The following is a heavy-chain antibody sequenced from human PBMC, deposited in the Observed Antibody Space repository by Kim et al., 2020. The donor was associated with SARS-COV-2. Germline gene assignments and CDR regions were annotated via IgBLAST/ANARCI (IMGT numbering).Heavy chain of an antibody. J-gene: IGHJ4*02. V-gene: IGHV4-34*01. Sequence: SETLSLTCAVYGGSFSGYYWSWIRQPPGKGLEWIGEINHSGSTNYNPSLKSRVTISVDTSKNQFSLKLSSVTAADTAVYYCARHLRGAFDYWGQGTLVTVSS. CDR3: ARHLRGAFDY. CDR1: GGSFSGYY. CDR2: INHSGST. D-gene: IGHD5-12*01.